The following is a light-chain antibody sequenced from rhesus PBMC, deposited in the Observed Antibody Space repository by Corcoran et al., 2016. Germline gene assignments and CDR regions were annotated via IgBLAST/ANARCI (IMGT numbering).Light chain of an antibody. V-gene: IGKV1-33*02. CDR3: QQGYDTPFT. Sequence: DIQMTQSPSSLSASVGDRVTITCQASQGIHDNLAWYQQKPGKVPKLLIYAASTLQSGVPSRFSGSGSGTGFTLSITRLQPEDFATYFCQQGYDTPFTFGGGTKVELK. J-gene: IGKJ4*01. CDR1: QGIHDN. CDR2: AAS.